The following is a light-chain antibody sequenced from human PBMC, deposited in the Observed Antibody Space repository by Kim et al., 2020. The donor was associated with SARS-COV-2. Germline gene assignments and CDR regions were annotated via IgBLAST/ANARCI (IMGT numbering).Light chain of an antibody. J-gene: IGKJ2*01. CDR1: QYITTW. V-gene: IGKV1-5*01. CDR2: QAS. Sequence: SASVGDTVTITCRASQYITTWLAWYQQKPGKAPKLLIYQASTLESGVTSRFSGSGSWTEFSLTISSLQPDDFATYYCQHYNSYPYTFGQGTKLEI. CDR3: QHYNSYPYT.